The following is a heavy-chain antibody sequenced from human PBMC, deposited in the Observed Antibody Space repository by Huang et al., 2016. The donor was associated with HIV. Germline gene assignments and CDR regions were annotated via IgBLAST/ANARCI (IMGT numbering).Heavy chain of an antibody. Sequence: QVQLVQSGAEVKKPGASVKVACKASGYTFSNYDIKWVRQAPGQGLEWMGEINPNSGNTGYARKFQGRVTMTRSTSISTAYMELSRLRFEDTAVYYCATLPPVNYGRSGGRVRDYWGQGSLVTVSS. CDR3: ATLPPVNYGRSGGRVRDY. J-gene: IGHJ4*02. D-gene: IGHD2-15*01. V-gene: IGHV1-8*01. CDR1: GYTFSNYD. CDR2: INPNSGNT.